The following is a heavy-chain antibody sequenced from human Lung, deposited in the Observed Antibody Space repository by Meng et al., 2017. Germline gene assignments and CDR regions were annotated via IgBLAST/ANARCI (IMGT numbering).Heavy chain of an antibody. D-gene: IGHD3-16*01. Sequence: GESLMISCASSGFSVSSYSMSWVRQAPGKGLDWVSSINSGGSSYADSVKGRFTISRDNAKSSLYLHMNSLRDDDTAVYYCARDRALVWEADGVMDVWGQGTTVTVSS. CDR2: INSGGSS. CDR1: GFSVSSYS. CDR3: ARDRALVWEADGVMDV. J-gene: IGHJ6*02. V-gene: IGHV3-21*01.